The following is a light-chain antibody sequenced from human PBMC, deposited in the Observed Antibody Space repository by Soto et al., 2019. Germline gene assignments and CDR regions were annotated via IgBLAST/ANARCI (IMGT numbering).Light chain of an antibody. J-gene: IGKJ2*01. CDR1: QSVSSSY. CDR3: QQYGSSPEYT. Sequence: EIVLTQSPGTLSLSPGERATLSCRASQSVSSSYLAWYQQKPGQAPRLLIYGASSRATGIADRFSGSGSGTDFTLPISRLEPEDFAVYYCQQYGSSPEYTFGQGTKLEIK. CDR2: GAS. V-gene: IGKV3-20*01.